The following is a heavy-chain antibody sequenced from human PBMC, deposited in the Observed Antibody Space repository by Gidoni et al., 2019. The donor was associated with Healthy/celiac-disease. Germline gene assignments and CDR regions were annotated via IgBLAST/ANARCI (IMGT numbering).Heavy chain of an antibody. CDR2: IYYSGST. D-gene: IGHD2-15*01. V-gene: IGHV4-39*01. CDR1: GGSISSSSYY. J-gene: IGHJ5*02. Sequence: QLQLQESGPGLVKPSETLSLTCTVSGGSISSSSYYWGWIRQPPGKGLEWIGSIYYSGSTYYNPSLKSRVTISVDTSKNQFSLKLSSVTAADTAVYYCARTLYCSGGSCYSPFEYNWFDPWGQGTLVTVSS. CDR3: ARTLYCSGGSCYSPFEYNWFDP.